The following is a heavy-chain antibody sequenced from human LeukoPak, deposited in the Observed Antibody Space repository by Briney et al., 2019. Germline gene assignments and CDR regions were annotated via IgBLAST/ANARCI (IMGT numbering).Heavy chain of an antibody. Sequence: SGGSLRLSCAASGFTFSSYAMSWVRQAPGKGLEWVSAISGSGGSTYYADSVKGRFTISRDNSKNTLYLQMNSLRAEDTAVYYCARTMTPPTDYWGQGTLVTVSS. CDR3: ARTMTPPTDY. CDR1: GFTFSSYA. CDR2: ISGSGGST. J-gene: IGHJ4*02. D-gene: IGHD1/OR15-1a*01. V-gene: IGHV3-23*01.